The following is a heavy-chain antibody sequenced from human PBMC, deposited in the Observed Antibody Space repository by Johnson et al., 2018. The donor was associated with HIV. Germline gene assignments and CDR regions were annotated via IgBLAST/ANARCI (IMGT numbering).Heavy chain of an antibody. CDR3: ARGDLAAAGNGAFDS. V-gene: IGHV3-9*01. J-gene: IGHJ3*02. CDR1: GFTLNDYA. D-gene: IGHD6-13*01. Sequence: VQLVESGGGSEQPGRSLRLSCAASGFTLNDYAIHWVRQAPGKGLEWVSSISWNSGSMGYADSVKGRFTISRDNAKNSLYLQMNSLGAEDTAVDYCARGDLAAAGNGAFDSWGQGTMVTVS. CDR2: ISWNSGSM.